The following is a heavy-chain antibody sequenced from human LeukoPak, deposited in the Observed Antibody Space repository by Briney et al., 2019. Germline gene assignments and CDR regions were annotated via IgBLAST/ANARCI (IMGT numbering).Heavy chain of an antibody. D-gene: IGHD1-26*01. J-gene: IGHJ4*02. CDR2: IYSGGST. Sequence: GGSLRLSCAASGFTISSNYMSWVRQAPGKGLEWVSVIYSGGSTYYPDSVKGRITISRDNSKNTLYLQMNRLGAEETAVYYCAKGAREWELRVYYFDYWGQGTLLTASS. CDR1: GFTISSNY. V-gene: IGHV3-53*01. CDR3: AKGAREWELRVYYFDY.